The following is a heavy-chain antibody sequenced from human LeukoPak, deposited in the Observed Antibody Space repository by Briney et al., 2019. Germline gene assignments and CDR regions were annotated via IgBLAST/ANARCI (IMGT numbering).Heavy chain of an antibody. CDR2: ISSSSSHI. CDR1: GFTFSSYS. D-gene: IGHD2-2*01. J-gene: IGHJ5*02. CDR3: ARDYLVVPAAMWWFDP. V-gene: IGHV3-21*01. Sequence: GGSLRLSGAASGFTFSSYSMNWVRQAPGKGLEWVSSISSSSSHIYYADSVKGRFTISRDNGKNSLYLLMNSLRAEDTAVYYCARDYLVVPAAMWWFDPWGQGTLVTVSS.